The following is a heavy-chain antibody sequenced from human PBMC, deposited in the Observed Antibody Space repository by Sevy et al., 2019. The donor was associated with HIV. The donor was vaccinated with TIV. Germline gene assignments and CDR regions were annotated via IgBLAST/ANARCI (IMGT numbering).Heavy chain of an antibody. D-gene: IGHD3-3*01. V-gene: IGHV1-2*06. CDR2: INPISGCT. Sequence: ASVKVSCKASGYAFTGYYIHWVRQAPGQGLEWMGRINPISGCTDDSQKFQGRVTMSRDTSISTAYMDVTRLRSDDTAVYYCARAPTDFWTGGMDVWGQGTVVTVSS. CDR1: GYAFTGYY. CDR3: ARAPTDFWTGGMDV. J-gene: IGHJ6*02.